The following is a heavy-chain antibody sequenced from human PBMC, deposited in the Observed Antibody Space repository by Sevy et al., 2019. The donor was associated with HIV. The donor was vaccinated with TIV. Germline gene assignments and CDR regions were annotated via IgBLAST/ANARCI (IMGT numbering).Heavy chain of an antibody. Sequence: KQSQTLSLTCTVSGGSISSYYWSWIRQPPGRELEWIGYIYYSGSTNYNPSLKSRVTISVDTSKNQFSLKLSSVTAADTAVYYCAGHRTWDAFDIWGQGTMVTVSS. J-gene: IGHJ3*02. CDR1: GGSISSYY. V-gene: IGHV4-59*08. CDR2: IYYSGST. CDR3: AGHRTWDAFDI.